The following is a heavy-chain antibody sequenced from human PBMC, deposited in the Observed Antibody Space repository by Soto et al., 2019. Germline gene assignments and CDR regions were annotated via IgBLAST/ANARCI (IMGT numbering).Heavy chain of an antibody. J-gene: IGHJ4*02. D-gene: IGHD3-22*01. V-gene: IGHV4-31*03. CDR2: IYYSGST. Sequence: ASETLSLTCTVSGGSISSGGYYWSWIRQHPGKGLEWIGYIYYSGSTYYNPSLKSRVTISVDTSKNQFSLKLSSVTAADTAVYYCASYGDYYDSSGYVDYWGQGTLVTVSS. CDR1: GGSISSGGYY. CDR3: ASYGDYYDSSGYVDY.